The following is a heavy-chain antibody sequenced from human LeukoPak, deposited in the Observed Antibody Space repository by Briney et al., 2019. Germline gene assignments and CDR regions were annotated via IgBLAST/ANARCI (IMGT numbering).Heavy chain of an antibody. CDR1: XGSISXSSYY. CDR3: ARRLSTYSSSPYFDY. J-gene: IGHJ4*02. CDR2: IYYSGGT. D-gene: IGHD6-6*01. Sequence: ETLSLXXTVSXGSISXSSYYWGWIRQPPGKGLEWIGSIYYSGGTYYNPSLKSRVTISVDTSKNQFSLKLSSVTAADTAVYYCARRLSTYSSSPYFDYWGQGTLVTVSS. V-gene: IGHV4-39*01.